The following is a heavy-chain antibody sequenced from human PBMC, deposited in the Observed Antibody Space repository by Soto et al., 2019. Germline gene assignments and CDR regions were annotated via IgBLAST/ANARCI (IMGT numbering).Heavy chain of an antibody. V-gene: IGHV3-15*01. CDR2: IKNKTDGGTT. D-gene: IGHD4-17*01. Sequence: EVQLVESGGGLVKPGGSLRLSCAASGFTFSNAWMSWVRQAPGKGLEWVGRIKNKTDGGTTDYAAPVKGRFTISRDDAKNTLYLQINSLKTGDTAVYYCTTVPLDYGDPSYWGQGTLVTVSS. J-gene: IGHJ4*02. CDR1: GFTFSNAW. CDR3: TTVPLDYGDPSY.